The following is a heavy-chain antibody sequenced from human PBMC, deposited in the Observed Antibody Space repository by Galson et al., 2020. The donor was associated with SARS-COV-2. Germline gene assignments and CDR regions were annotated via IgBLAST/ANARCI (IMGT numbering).Heavy chain of an antibody. J-gene: IGHJ6*02. D-gene: IGHD3-16*01. CDR1: GFTLSSYW. V-gene: IGHV3-74*01. Sequence: GESLKISCAASGFTLSSYWMHWVRQAPGKGLEWVSRINSDGSSTSYADSVKGRFTISRDNAKNTVYLQMNSLRAEDTAVYYCARVGGSPRRGMDVWGQGTTGTVSS. CDR2: INSDGSST. CDR3: ARVGGSPRRGMDV.